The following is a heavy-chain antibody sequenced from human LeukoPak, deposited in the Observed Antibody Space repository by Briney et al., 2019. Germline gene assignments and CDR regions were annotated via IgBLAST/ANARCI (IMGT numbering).Heavy chain of an antibody. Sequence: PSETLSLTCTVSGGSISSYYWSWIRQPPGKGLEWIRYIYYSGSTNYNPSLKSRVTISVDTSKNQFSLKLSSVTAADTAVYYCARDSSGWYENWFDPWGQGTLVTVSS. V-gene: IGHV4-59*01. CDR3: ARDSSGWYENWFDP. CDR1: GGSISSYY. D-gene: IGHD6-13*01. CDR2: IYYSGST. J-gene: IGHJ5*02.